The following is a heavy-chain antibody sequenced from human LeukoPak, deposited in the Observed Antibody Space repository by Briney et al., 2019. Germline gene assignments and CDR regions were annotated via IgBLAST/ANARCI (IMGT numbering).Heavy chain of an antibody. J-gene: IGHJ6*02. Sequence: GGSLRLSCAASGSTFSSYSMNWVRQAPGKGLEWVSYISSSSSSKYYADSVKGRFTISRDNAENSLYLQMNSLRDEDTAVYYCARDRVGATAGRYYYGMDVWGQGTTVTVSS. CDR3: ARDRVGATAGRYYYGMDV. CDR1: GSTFSSYS. V-gene: IGHV3-48*02. D-gene: IGHD1-26*01. CDR2: ISSSSSSK.